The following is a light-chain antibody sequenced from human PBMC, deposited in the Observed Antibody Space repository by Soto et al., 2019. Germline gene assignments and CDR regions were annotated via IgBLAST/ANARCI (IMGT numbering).Light chain of an antibody. CDR3: QAYDYTLTASV. V-gene: IGLV1-40*01. CDR2: GNR. J-gene: IGLJ3*02. CDR1: TSNLGAGYD. Sequence: QSVLTQPPSVSGAPGQRVTLSCTGNTSNLGAGYDVHWYQQLPGATPKLVIFGNRNRPSGVPERFSGSKSGTSASLAITGLQAEDEADYYCQAYDYTLTASVFGGGTKLTVL.